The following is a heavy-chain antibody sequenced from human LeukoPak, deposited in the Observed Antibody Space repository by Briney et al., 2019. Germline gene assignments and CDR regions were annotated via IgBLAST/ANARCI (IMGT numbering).Heavy chain of an antibody. Sequence: ASVKVSCKASGGTFSSYAISWVRQAPGQGLEWMGGIIPIFGTANYAQKFQGRVAITADESTSTAYMELSSLRSEDTAVYYCARDPNYYDSSGYLYAFDIWGQGTMVTVSS. CDR3: ARDPNYYDSSGYLYAFDI. J-gene: IGHJ3*02. V-gene: IGHV1-69*13. D-gene: IGHD3-22*01. CDR1: GGTFSSYA. CDR2: IIPIFGTA.